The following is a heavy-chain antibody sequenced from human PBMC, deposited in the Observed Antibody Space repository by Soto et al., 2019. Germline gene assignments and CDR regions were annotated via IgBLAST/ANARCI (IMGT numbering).Heavy chain of an antibody. Sequence: SETLSLTCTVSGGSISSSSYYWGWIRQPPGKGLEWIGSIYYSGSTYYNPSLKSRVTISVDTSKNQFSLKLSSVTAADTAVYYCEGWTPPYYYGMDVWGQGTTVTVSS. V-gene: IGHV4-39*01. CDR1: GGSISSSSYY. J-gene: IGHJ6*02. D-gene: IGHD2-15*01. CDR2: IYYSGST. CDR3: EGWTPPYYYGMDV.